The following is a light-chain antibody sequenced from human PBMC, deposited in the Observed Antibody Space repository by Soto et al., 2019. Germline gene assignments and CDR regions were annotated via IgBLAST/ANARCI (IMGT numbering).Light chain of an antibody. CDR1: RSDVAVYNY. V-gene: IGLV2-8*01. Sequence: QSALTQPPSASGSPGQSVTVSCTGTRSDVAVYNYVSWYRQHPGKAPKLLIYEVNKRPSGVPDRFSGSKSGNTASLTVSGLQAEDEADYYCCSYAGRNNFVFGTGTKVTVL. J-gene: IGLJ1*01. CDR2: EVN. CDR3: CSYAGRNNFV.